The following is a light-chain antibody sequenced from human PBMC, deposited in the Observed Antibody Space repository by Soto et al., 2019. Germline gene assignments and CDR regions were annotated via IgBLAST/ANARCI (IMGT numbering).Light chain of an antibody. CDR3: QQYNNWPPWK. CDR2: GPS. J-gene: IGKJ1*01. V-gene: IGKV3-15*01. Sequence: EIVMTQSPATLSVSPGERATLSCRASQSVSSNLACYQQKPGQAPSLLIYGPSTRATGIPARFSGSGSGTEFTLTISSLQSEDFAVYYCQQYNNWPPWKFGQGTKVEIK. CDR1: QSVSSN.